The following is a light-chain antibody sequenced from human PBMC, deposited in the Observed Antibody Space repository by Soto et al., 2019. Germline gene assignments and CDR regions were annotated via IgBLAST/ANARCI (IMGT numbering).Light chain of an antibody. CDR2: EVT. CDR3: SSYTSLSTVV. J-gene: IGLJ1*01. CDR1: SSDVGAYNF. V-gene: IGLV2-14*01. Sequence: QSVLTQPASVSGSPGQSITISCTGTSSDVGAYNFVSWYQLHPGEAPKLIIYEVTNRPSGVSERFSGSKSGSTASLTISGLQSEDETDYYCSSYTSLSTVVFGTGTKVTVL.